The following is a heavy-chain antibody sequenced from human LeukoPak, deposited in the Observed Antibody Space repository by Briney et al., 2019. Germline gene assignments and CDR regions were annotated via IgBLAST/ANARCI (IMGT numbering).Heavy chain of an antibody. Sequence: SETLSLTCTVSGGSISSYYWSWIRQPPGKGLEWIGYIYYSGSTNYNPSLKSRVTISVDTSKNQFSLKLSSVTAADTAVYYCASRKAYGSGSSAGYWGQGTLVTVSS. V-gene: IGHV4-59*01. CDR2: IYYSGST. D-gene: IGHD3-10*01. J-gene: IGHJ4*02. CDR3: ASRKAYGSGSSAGY. CDR1: GGSISSYY.